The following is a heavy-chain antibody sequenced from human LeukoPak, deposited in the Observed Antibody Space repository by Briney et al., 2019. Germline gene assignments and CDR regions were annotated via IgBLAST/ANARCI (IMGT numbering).Heavy chain of an antibody. D-gene: IGHD4-23*01. CDR1: GFTFSAYW. CDR2: INTDGSSP. Sequence: GGSLRLSCAASGFTFSAYWMHWVRQAPGKGLVWVSRINTDGSSPTYAASVKGRFTISRDNAKNTLYLQMNSLRAEDTAVYYCASLSLRWSDYWGQGTLVTVSS. V-gene: IGHV3-74*01. CDR3: ASLSLRWSDY. J-gene: IGHJ4*02.